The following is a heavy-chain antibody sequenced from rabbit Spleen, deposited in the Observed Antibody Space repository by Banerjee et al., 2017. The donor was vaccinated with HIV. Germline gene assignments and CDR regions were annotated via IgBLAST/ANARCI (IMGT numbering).Heavy chain of an antibody. CDR2: IYGGDIHST. J-gene: IGHJ4*01. CDR1: GFSFNSDYY. V-gene: IGHV1S40*01. D-gene: IGHD1-1*01. CDR3: ARDPAYASGSGAYIPYL. Sequence: QSLEESGGDLVKPGASLTLTCTASGFSFNSDYYICWVRQAPGKGLEWIACIYGGDIHSTAYASWAKGRFTISKTSSTTVTLQMTRLTAADTATYFCARDPAYASGSGAYIPYLWGQGTLVTVS.